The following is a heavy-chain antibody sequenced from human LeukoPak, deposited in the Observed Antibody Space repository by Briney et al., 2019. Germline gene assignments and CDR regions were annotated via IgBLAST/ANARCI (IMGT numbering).Heavy chain of an antibody. D-gene: IGHD4-23*01. CDR1: GGSISSYY. Sequence: SETLSLTCTVSGGSISSYYWSWIRQPPGKGLEWIGYIYYSRSTNYNPSLKSRVTISVDTSKNQFSLKLSSVTAADTAVYYCARGETVVTPQAAFDIWGQGTTVTVSS. CDR3: ARGETVVTPQAAFDI. CDR2: IYYSRST. J-gene: IGHJ3*02. V-gene: IGHV4-59*01.